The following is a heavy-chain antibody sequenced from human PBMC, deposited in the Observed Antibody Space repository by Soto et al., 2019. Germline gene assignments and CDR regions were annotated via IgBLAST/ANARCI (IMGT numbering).Heavy chain of an antibody. V-gene: IGHV1-3*01. CDR1: GYTFTSYA. J-gene: IGHJ6*02. CDR3: ARDDPGHDTDIVLVPALWGHYYYGMDV. Sequence: ASVKVSCKASGYTFTSYAMHWVRQAPGQRLEWMGWINAGNGNTKYSQKFQGRVTITRDTSASTAYMELSSLRSEDTAVYYCARDDPGHDTDIVLVPALWGHYYYGMDVWGQGTTVTVSS. CDR2: INAGNGNT. D-gene: IGHD2-2*01.